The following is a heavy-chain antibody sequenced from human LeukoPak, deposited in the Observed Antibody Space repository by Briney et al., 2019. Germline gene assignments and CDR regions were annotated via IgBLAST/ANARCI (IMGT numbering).Heavy chain of an antibody. D-gene: IGHD6-19*01. CDR2: ISSSSSYI. V-gene: IGHV3-21*01. J-gene: IGHJ4*02. Sequence: TGGSLRLSCAASGFTFSSYSMNWVRQAPGKGLEWVSSISSSSSYIYYADSVKGRFTISRDNAKNSLYLQMNSLRAEDTAVYYCARGEISSGWYYGAPPPGFDYWGQGTLVTVSS. CDR1: GFTFSSYS. CDR3: ARGEISSGWYYGAPPPGFDY.